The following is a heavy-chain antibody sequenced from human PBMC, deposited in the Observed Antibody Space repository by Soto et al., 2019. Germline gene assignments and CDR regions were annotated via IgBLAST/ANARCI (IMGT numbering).Heavy chain of an antibody. CDR3: GWDRGYDYGGL. Sequence: PGGSLRLSCAASGFTFSSYAMSWVRQAPGKGLEWVSAISGSGGSTYYADSVKGRFTISRDNSKNTLYLQMNSLRAEDTAVYYCGWDRGYDYGGLWGQGTMVTVSS. D-gene: IGHD5-12*01. CDR1: GFTFSSYA. CDR2: ISGSGGST. J-gene: IGHJ3*01. V-gene: IGHV3-23*01.